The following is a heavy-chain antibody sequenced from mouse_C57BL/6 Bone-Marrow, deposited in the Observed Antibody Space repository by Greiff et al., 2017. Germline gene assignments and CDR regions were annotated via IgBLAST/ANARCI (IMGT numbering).Heavy chain of an antibody. CDR3: ALITTVTWYFDV. Sequence: QVHVKQSGAELAKPGASVKLSCKASGYTFTSYWMHWVKQRPGQGLEWIGYINPSSGYTKYNQKFKDKATLTADKSSSTAYMQLSSLTYEDSAVYYCALITTVTWYFDVWGTGTTVTVSS. V-gene: IGHV1-7*01. D-gene: IGHD1-1*01. CDR1: GYTFTSYW. CDR2: INPSSGYT. J-gene: IGHJ1*03.